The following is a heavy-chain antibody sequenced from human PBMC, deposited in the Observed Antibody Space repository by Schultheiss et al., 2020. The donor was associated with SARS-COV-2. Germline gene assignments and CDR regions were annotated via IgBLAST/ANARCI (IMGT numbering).Heavy chain of an antibody. CDR3: AKDEIGYCSSTSCYTSGMDV. CDR1: GFTFSSYA. J-gene: IGHJ6*02. CDR2: ISGSGGST. V-gene: IGHV3-23*01. Sequence: GGSLRLSCAASGFTFSSYAMSWVRQAPGKGLEWVSAISGSGGSTYYADSVKGRFTISRDNSKSTLYLQMNSLRAEDTAVYYCAKDEIGYCSSTSCYTSGMDVWGQGTTVTVSS. D-gene: IGHD2-2*02.